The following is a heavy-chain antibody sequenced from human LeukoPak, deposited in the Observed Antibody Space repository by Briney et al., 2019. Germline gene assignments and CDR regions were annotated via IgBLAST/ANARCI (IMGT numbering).Heavy chain of an antibody. CDR1: GFTFDDYA. V-gene: IGHV3-9*01. CDR2: ISWNSDSI. Sequence: PGGSLRLSCAASGFTFDDYAMHWVRQAPGKGLEWVSGISWNSDSIGYADSVKGRFTISRDNAKNSLYLQMNSLRAEDTALYYCAKDTRMGDYWGQGTLVTVSS. CDR3: AKDTRMGDY. J-gene: IGHJ4*02.